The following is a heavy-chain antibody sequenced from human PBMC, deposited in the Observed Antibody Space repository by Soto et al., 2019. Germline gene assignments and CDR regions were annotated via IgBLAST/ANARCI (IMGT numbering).Heavy chain of an antibody. V-gene: IGHV3-33*01. D-gene: IGHD2-2*02. CDR3: ARELAQIPVYYYYGMDV. CDR2: IWYDGSNK. CDR1: GFTFSSYG. J-gene: IGHJ6*02. Sequence: QVQLVESGGGVVQPGRSLRLSCAASGFTFSSYGMHWVRQAPGKGLEWVAVIWYDGSNKYYADSVKGRFTISRDNSKNTLYLQMTSLRAEDTAVYYCARELAQIPVYYYYGMDVWGQGTTVTVSS.